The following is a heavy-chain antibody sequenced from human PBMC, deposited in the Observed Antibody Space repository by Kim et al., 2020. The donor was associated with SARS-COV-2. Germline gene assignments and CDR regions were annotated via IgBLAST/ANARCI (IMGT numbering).Heavy chain of an antibody. J-gene: IGHJ4*02. CDR1: GFTVSDNF. CDR3: RRGHYGDSGL. V-gene: IGHV3-53*01. CDR2: IYADGTT. D-gene: IGHD4-17*01. Sequence: GGSLRLSCVVSGFTVSDNFFSWVRQAPGKGLDWVSVIYADGTTYNADSVQGRFSMSRDNSKDTLYLQMNNLIVDDTAFYYCRRGHYGDSGLWGPGTLVTVSS.